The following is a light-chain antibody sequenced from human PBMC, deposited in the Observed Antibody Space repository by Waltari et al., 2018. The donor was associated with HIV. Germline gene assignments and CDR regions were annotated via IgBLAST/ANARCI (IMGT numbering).Light chain of an antibody. CDR1: QSVRNY. V-gene: IGKV3-11*01. CDR2: ETS. Sequence: EIVLTQSPATLSLSPGERATLSCRASQSVRNYLAWYQRNPGQSPRLLLYETSKRATGTAARFSGSGSGTDFSLTISSLEPEDVGVYYCQQRSNWPPITFGQGTRVEIK. J-gene: IGKJ5*01. CDR3: QQRSNWPPIT.